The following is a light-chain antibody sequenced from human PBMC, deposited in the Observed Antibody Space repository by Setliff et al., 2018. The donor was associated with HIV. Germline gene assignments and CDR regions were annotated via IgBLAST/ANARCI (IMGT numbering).Light chain of an antibody. CDR1: SSDVGGYSY. V-gene: IGLV2-14*03. Sequence: QSVLTQPASVSGSPGQSITISCTGTSSDVGGYSYVSWYQQHPGKAPKLIIYEVRNRPSGVSNRFSGSKSGNTASLTISGLRAEDEADYYCSSYASTNTLPFGTGTQLTVL. J-gene: IGLJ1*01. CDR2: EVR. CDR3: SSYASTNTLP.